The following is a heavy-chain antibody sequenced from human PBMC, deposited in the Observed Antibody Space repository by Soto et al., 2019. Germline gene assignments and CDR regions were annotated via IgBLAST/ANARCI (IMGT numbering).Heavy chain of an antibody. V-gene: IGHV4-59*01. CDR2: VSYSVGA. CDR3: VAPLESRAMESFDY. J-gene: IGHJ4*01. D-gene: IGHD5-18*01. CDR1: AGSISRYY. Sequence: ETLSLTCSVSAGSISRYYWGWVRQLPGERLEWIAYVSYSVGASYNPSLKSRVTISLDTSKSQIALRLMSVTAADTAMYYCVAPLESRAMESFDYWGHGALVTVS.